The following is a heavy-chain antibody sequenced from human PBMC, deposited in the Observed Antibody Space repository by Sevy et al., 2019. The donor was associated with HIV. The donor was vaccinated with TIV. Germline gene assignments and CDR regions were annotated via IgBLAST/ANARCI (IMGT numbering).Heavy chain of an antibody. Sequence: GGSLRLSCAASGFTFSKAWMSWVRQAPGKGLEWVGRMKSKTNGGTTDYAASVKGRFTISRDDSKSTLFLQMSSLETEDTAVFYCSAGTASSDFDYWGQGTLVTVSS. J-gene: IGHJ4*02. CDR3: SAGTASSDFDY. CDR2: MKSKTNGGTT. CDR1: GFTFSKAW. D-gene: IGHD2-21*02. V-gene: IGHV3-15*01.